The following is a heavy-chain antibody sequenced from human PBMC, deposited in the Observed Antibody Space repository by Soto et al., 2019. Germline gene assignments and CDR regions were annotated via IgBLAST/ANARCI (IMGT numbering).Heavy chain of an antibody. Sequence: GGSLRLSCSASGFTFSRYAMHWVRQAPGKGLEYVSTISSNGGSTYYTDSVKGRFTISRDNSKNTLYLQMSSLRAEDTALYYCVKGKYDFDYWGQGTLVTVSS. CDR1: GFTFSRYA. V-gene: IGHV3-64D*06. CDR2: ISSNGGST. CDR3: VKGKYDFDY. J-gene: IGHJ4*02.